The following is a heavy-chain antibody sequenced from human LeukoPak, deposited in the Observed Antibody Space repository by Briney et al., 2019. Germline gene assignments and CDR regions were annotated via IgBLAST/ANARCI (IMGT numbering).Heavy chain of an antibody. CDR1: GFTFSSYA. CDR2: ISYDGSNK. J-gene: IGHJ6*02. Sequence: GRSLRLSCAASGFTFSSYAMPWVRQAPGKGLEWVAVISYDGSNKYYADSVKGRFTISRDNSKNTLYLQMNSLRAEDTAVYYCATVRRGSSGWYADVWGQGTTVTVSS. D-gene: IGHD6-19*01. CDR3: ATVRRGSSGWYADV. V-gene: IGHV3-30-3*01.